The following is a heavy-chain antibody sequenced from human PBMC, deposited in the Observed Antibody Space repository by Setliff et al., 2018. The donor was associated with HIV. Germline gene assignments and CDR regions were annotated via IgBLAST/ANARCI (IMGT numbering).Heavy chain of an antibody. CDR1: GGSISNGDHY. Sequence: SETLSLTCTVSGGSISNGDHYWAWIRQSPGKGLEWIGYIYYTGDTYYRSSLESRVTISVDTSNNQFSLRLKSVTAADTAVYYCAKCGGVTCYSASWYFDYWGQGTLVTVSS. CDR2: IYYTGDT. V-gene: IGHV4-30-4*08. CDR3: AKCGGVTCYSASWYFDY. J-gene: IGHJ4*02. D-gene: IGHD2-15*01.